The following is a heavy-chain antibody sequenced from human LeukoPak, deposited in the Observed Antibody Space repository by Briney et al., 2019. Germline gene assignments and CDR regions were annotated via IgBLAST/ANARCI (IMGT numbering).Heavy chain of an antibody. V-gene: IGHV3-23*01. CDR3: AKGSEQWELYDY. Sequence: GGSLRLSCAASGFTFSSYAMHWVRQAPGKGLEWVSAIVGNGVTFYTDSVKGRFTISRDNAKNTLYLQMNSLRADDTAIYYCAKGSEQWELYDYWGQGTLVTVS. J-gene: IGHJ4*02. D-gene: IGHD1-26*01. CDR1: GFTFSSYA. CDR2: IVGNGVT.